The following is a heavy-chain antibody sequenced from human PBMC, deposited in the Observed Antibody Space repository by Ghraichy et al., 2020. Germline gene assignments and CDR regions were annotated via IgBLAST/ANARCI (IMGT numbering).Heavy chain of an antibody. J-gene: IGHJ4*02. V-gene: IGHV3-23*01. CDR1: GFTFSSYA. D-gene: IGHD1-26*01. CDR3: AKGPQKKFSGSYFRPADY. Sequence: GGSLRLSCAASGFTFSSYAMSWVRQAPGKGLEWVSAISGSGGSKYYADSVKGRFTISRANSKNTMYLQINSLRAEDTAVYYCAKGPQKKFSGSYFRPADYWGQGTLVTVSS. CDR2: ISGSGGSK.